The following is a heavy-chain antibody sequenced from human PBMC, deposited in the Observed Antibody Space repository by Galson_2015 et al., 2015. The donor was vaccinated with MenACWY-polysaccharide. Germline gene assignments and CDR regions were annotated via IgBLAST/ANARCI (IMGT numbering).Heavy chain of an antibody. CDR3: ARGHYGLDV. CDR1: GFSLGAWY. V-gene: IGHV3-11*01. Sequence: SCAASGFSLGAWYMSWIRQAPGKGLEWLSYISKSGDSIYYGDSVKGRFAISRDSAKNSLYLQLNSLEVEDTAIYYCARGHYGLDVWGQGTTVTVSS. CDR2: ISKSGDSI. J-gene: IGHJ6*02.